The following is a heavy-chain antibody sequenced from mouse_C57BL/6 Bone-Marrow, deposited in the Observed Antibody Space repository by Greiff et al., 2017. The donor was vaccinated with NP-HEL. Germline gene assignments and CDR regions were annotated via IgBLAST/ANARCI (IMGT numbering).Heavy chain of an antibody. J-gene: IGHJ2*01. D-gene: IGHD2-5*01. CDR1: GFTFSSYG. CDR3: ARHYHSNYFDY. CDR2: ISSGGSYT. Sequence: EVKLMESGGDLVKPGGSLKLSCAASGFTFSSYGMSWVRQTPDKRLEWVATISSGGSYTYYPDSVKGRFTISRDNAKNTLYLQMSSLKSEDTAMYYCARHYHSNYFDYWGQGTTLTVSS. V-gene: IGHV5-6*01.